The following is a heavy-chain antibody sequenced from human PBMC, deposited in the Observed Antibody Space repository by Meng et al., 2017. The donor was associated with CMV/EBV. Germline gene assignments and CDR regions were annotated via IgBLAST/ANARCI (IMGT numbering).Heavy chain of an antibody. CDR3: TTGHYYYGMDV. J-gene: IGHJ6*02. CDR2: IKSKTDGGTT. CDR1: GFTFSNAW. Sequence: GESLKISCAASGFTFSNAWMSRVRQAPGKGLEWVGRIKSKTDGGTTDYAAPVKGRFTISRDDSKNTLYLQMNSLKTEDTAVYYCTTGHYYYGMDVWGQGTTVTVSS. V-gene: IGHV3-15*01.